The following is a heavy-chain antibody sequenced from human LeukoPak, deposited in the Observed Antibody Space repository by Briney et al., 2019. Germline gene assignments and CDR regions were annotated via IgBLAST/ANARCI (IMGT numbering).Heavy chain of an antibody. CDR3: ARGGDMVVVPAARHAFDI. CDR1: GDSITTNNHY. V-gene: IGHV4-30-4*08. CDR2: IYYSGST. J-gene: IGHJ3*02. D-gene: IGHD2-2*01. Sequence: SETLSLTCTVSGDSITTNNHYWGWIRQPPGQGLEWIGYIYYSGSTYYYTSLKGRVNIPVDTSKNQFSLKLSSVTAADTAVYYCARGGDMVVVPAARHAFDIWGQGTMVTVSS.